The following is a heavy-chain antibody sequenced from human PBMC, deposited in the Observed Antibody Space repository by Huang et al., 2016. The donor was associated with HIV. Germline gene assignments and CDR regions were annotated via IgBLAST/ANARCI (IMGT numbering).Heavy chain of an antibody. J-gene: IGHJ3*01. D-gene: IGHD3-16*01. CDR2: VMPGIGTR. Sequence: QVQLVQSGAEVRKPGSSVKVSCRASGGSFNNFGINWVRQAPGQGVEWMGGVMPGIGTRNDAQRFNDRVTITADETTGVVHLEVTSLRSDDTAVYFCAKRGGAWGSPYAFDLWGPGTMVTVSS. CDR3: AKRGGAWGSPYAFDL. V-gene: IGHV1-69*13. CDR1: GGSFNNFG.